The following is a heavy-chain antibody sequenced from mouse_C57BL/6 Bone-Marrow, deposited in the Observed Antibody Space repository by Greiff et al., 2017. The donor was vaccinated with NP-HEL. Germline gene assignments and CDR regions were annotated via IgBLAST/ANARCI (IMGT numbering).Heavy chain of an antibody. CDR3: ARGSTMVTTGD. Sequence: ESGPGLVKPSQSLFLTCSVTGYSITSGYYWNWIRQFPGNKLEWMGYISYDGSNNYNPSLKNRISITRDTSKNQFFLKLNSVTTEDTATYYCARGSTMVTTGDWGQGTTLSVSS. V-gene: IGHV3-6*01. CDR2: ISYDGSN. D-gene: IGHD2-2*01. CDR1: GYSITSGYY. J-gene: IGHJ2*01.